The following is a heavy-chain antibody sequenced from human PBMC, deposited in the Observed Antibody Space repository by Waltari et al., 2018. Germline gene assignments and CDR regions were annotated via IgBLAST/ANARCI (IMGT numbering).Heavy chain of an antibody. D-gene: IGHD5-18*01. Sequence: QVQLVQSGAEVKKPGSSVKVSCKASGGTFSSYAISWVRQAPGQGLEWMGGIIPSLGIANYAQKFQGRVTITADESTSTAYMERSSLRSEDTAVYYCARMRQGNHSYWFDPWGQGTLVTVSS. CDR1: GGTFSSYA. J-gene: IGHJ5*02. CDR3: ARMRQGNHSYWFDP. V-gene: IGHV1-69*04. CDR2: IIPSLGIA.